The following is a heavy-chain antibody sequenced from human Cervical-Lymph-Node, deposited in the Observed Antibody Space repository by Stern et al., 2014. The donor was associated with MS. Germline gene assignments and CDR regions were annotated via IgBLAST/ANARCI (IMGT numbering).Heavy chain of an antibody. J-gene: IGHJ6*02. Sequence: EVQLVESGAEVKKPGESLKISCPGSGYSFPNYWIGWVRQMPGRGLEWMGILYPDDSDARYSPSFQGHVTISADKSTRTASLHGSSLKASDTAIYYCARLDGIAVSGIYDGLDVWGQGTAVTVSS. CDR3: ARLDGIAVSGIYDGLDV. CDR1: GYSFPNYW. V-gene: IGHV5-51*01. D-gene: IGHD6-13*01. CDR2: LYPDDSDA.